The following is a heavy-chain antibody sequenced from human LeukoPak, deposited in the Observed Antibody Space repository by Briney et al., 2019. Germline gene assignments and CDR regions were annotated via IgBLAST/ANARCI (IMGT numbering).Heavy chain of an antibody. D-gene: IGHD3-22*01. CDR3: ARQYYYDSSGYWASYYYMDV. V-gene: IGHV4-39*01. CDR1: GGSISSSSYY. CDR2: IYYSGST. Sequence: PSETLSLTCTVSGGSISSSSYYWGWIRQPPGKGLEWIGSIYYSGSTYYNPSLKSRVTISVDTSKNQFSLKLSSVTAADTAVYYCARQYYYDSSGYWASYYYMDVWGKGTTVTVSS. J-gene: IGHJ6*03.